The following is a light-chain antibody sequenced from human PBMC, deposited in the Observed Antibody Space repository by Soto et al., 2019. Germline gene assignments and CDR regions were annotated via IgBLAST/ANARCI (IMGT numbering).Light chain of an antibody. CDR2: LGS. CDR1: QSLLHSNGYNY. J-gene: IGKJ1*01. Sequence: DIVMTQSPLSLPVTPGEPASISCRSSQSLLHSNGYNYLDWYLQKPRQSPQVLVYLGSNRSSGVPDLFSGSGSGKDFTLKISRVEAEDAGLYYCMQTLQSPRTFGQGTKVEIK. V-gene: IGKV2-28*01. CDR3: MQTLQSPRT.